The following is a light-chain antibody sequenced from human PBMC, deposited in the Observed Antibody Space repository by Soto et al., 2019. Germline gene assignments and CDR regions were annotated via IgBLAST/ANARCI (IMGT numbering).Light chain of an antibody. J-gene: IGLJ2*01. V-gene: IGLV1-51*01. CDR1: SSNIGNNY. CDR2: DNN. Sequence: QSVLTQPPSVSAAPGQKVTISCSGISSNIGNNYVSWYQQLPGTAPKLLIYDNNKRPSVIPDRFSGSKSGTSATLGITGLQTVDEADYYCGTWNSSLSAGVFGGGTKLTVL. CDR3: GTWNSSLSAGV.